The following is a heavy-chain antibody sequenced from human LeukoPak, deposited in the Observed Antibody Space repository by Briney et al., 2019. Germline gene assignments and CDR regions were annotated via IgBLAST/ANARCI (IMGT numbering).Heavy chain of an antibody. CDR1: GGSFSGYY. J-gene: IGHJ3*02. Sequence: SETLSLTCAVYGGSFSGYYWSWIRQPPGKGLEWIGEINHSGSTNYNPSLKSRVTISVDTSKNQFSLKLSSVTAADTAVYYCATLYPNCSSTSCYAFDIWGQGTMVTVSS. CDR3: ATLYPNCSSTSCYAFDI. V-gene: IGHV4-34*01. D-gene: IGHD2-2*01. CDR2: INHSGST.